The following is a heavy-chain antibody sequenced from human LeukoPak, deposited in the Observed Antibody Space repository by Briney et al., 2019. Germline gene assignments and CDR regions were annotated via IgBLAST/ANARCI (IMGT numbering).Heavy chain of an antibody. Sequence: GGSLRLSCAASGFTFSTHSVNWVRQAPGKGLEWVSSITSSSSYIYYADSAKGRFTISRDNAEKSLFLQMNSLRAEDTAVYYCARGRRDGYISDAFDIWGQGTMVIVSS. CDR1: GFTFSTHS. J-gene: IGHJ3*02. CDR3: ARGRRDGYISDAFDI. D-gene: IGHD5-24*01. CDR2: ITSSSSYI. V-gene: IGHV3-21*01.